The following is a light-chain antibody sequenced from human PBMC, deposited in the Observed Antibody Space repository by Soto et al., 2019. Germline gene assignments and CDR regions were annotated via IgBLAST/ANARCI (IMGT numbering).Light chain of an antibody. CDR1: QSVSSN. CDR3: QQYNNWPRT. CDR2: GAS. Sequence: EIVMTQSPATLSVSPGERATLSCRASQSVSSNLAWYQQKPGQAPRLLIYGASTRATGIPARFSGSGSGTXXXXXXXXXXXEDFAXYYXQQYNNWPRTFGQGTKVEIK. J-gene: IGKJ1*01. V-gene: IGKV3-15*01.